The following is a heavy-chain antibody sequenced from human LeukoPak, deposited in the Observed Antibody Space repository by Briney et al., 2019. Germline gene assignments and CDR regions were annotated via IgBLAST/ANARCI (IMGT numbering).Heavy chain of an antibody. J-gene: IGHJ3*02. D-gene: IGHD2-15*01. CDR1: GFTVSSNY. V-gene: IGHV3-53*01. CDR2: IYSGGST. CDR3: AREGVEGYCSGGSCPRFDAFDI. Sequence: GGSLSLSCAASGFTVSSNYMSWVGQAPGKGLEWVSVIYSGGSTYYADSVKGRFTISRDNSKNTLYLQMNSLRAEDTAVYYCAREGVEGYCSGGSCPRFDAFDIWGQGTMVTVSS.